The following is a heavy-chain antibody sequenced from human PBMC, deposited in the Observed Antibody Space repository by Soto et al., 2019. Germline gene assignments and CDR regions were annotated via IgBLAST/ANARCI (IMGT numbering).Heavy chain of an antibody. V-gene: IGHV1-69*12. D-gene: IGHD3-22*01. CDR3: ASSPNYYDSSGYNFQH. Sequence: QVQLVQSGAEVKKPGSSVKVSCKASGGTFSSYAISWVRQAPGQGLEWMGGIIPIFGTANYAQKFQGRVTITADESTSTAYMELSSLRSDDTAVYYCASSPNYYDSSGYNFQHWGQGTLVTVSS. CDR2: IIPIFGTA. CDR1: GGTFSSYA. J-gene: IGHJ1*01.